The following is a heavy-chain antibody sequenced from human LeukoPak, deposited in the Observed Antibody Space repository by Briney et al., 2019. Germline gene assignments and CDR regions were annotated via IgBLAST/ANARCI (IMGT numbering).Heavy chain of an antibody. V-gene: IGHV3-23*01. CDR1: EFIFSSYV. CDR3: ARDPYDFWSGIDI. Sequence: GGSLRLSCAASEFIFSSYVMSWVRQAPGKGLEWVSSISGSGDITYYADSVKGRFTISRDNSKNTLFLQMNSLRAEDMAVYYCARDPYDFWSGIDIWGQGTMVTVSS. J-gene: IGHJ3*02. D-gene: IGHD3-3*01. CDR2: ISGSGDIT.